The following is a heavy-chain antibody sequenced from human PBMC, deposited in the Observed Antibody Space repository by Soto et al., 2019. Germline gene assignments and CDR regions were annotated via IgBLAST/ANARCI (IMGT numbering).Heavy chain of an antibody. D-gene: IGHD3-10*01. J-gene: IGHJ5*02. CDR2: IYYSGST. Sequence: SETLSLTCTVSGGSISSGGYYWSWIRQHPGKGLEWIGYIYYSGSTYYNPSLKSRVTISVDTSKNQFSLKLSSVTAADTAVYYCARHRAVKNWFDPWGQGTRVTVS. CDR3: ARHRAVKNWFDP. CDR1: GGSISSGGYY. V-gene: IGHV4-31*03.